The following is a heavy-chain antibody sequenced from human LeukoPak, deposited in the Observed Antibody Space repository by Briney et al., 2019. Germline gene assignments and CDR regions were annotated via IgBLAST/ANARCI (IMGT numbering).Heavy chain of an antibody. CDR2: ISSSGSTI. Sequence: GGSLRLSCAASGFTFSSYEMNWVRQAPGKGLEWVSYISSSGSTIYYADSVKGRFTISRDNAKNSLYLQMNSLRAEDTAVYYCARRTQIRAFDIWGQGTMVTVSS. CDR3: ARRTQIRAFDI. D-gene: IGHD3-3*02. CDR1: GFTFSSYE. V-gene: IGHV3-48*03. J-gene: IGHJ3*02.